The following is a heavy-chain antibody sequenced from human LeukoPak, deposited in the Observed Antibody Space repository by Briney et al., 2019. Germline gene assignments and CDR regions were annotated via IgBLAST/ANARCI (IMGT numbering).Heavy chain of an antibody. D-gene: IGHD2-2*01. V-gene: IGHV5-51*01. CDR3: ARAVSALIVPTTLYYFDY. CDR1: GYSFRTYW. J-gene: IGHJ4*02. CDR2: MYPSDSDT. Sequence: GESLKISCKGSGYSFRTYWIGWVRQMPGKGLEWMGIMYPSDSDTRYSPSFQGQVTISADKSISTAYLQWSSLKASDTAIYYCARAVSALIVPTTLYYFDYWGQGTLVTVSS.